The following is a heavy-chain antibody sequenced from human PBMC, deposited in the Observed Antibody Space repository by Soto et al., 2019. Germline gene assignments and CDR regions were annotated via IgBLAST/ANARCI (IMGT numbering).Heavy chain of an antibody. Sequence: QVQLVQSGAEVRKPGSSVKVSCKASGGTFSRHAISWVRQAPGQGLEWMGGIIPIFGTANHAQKFQGRVTITADESTSTAYMELSSLRSEDTAVYYCASDIVVVSDYYYGMDVWGQGTTVTVSS. CDR2: IIPIFGTA. V-gene: IGHV1-69*01. J-gene: IGHJ6*02. CDR1: GGTFSRHA. D-gene: IGHD2-2*01. CDR3: ASDIVVVSDYYYGMDV.